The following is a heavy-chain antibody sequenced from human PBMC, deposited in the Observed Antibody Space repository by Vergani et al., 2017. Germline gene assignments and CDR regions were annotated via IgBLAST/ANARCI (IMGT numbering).Heavy chain of an antibody. Sequence: EVQLLESGGGLVQPGGSLRLSCAASGFTFSSYAMSWVRQAPGKGLEWVSVIYSGGSSTYYADSVKGRCTISRDNSKNTLYLQMNSLRAEDTAVYYCAKGRGDYYYYMDVWGKGTTVTVSS. J-gene: IGHJ6*03. CDR1: GFTFSSYA. CDR2: IYSGGSST. D-gene: IGHD3-10*01. CDR3: AKGRGDYYYYMDV. V-gene: IGHV3-23*03.